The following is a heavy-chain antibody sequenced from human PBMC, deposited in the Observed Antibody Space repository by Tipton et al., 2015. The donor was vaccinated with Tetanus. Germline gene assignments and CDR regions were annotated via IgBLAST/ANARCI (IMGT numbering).Heavy chain of an antibody. V-gene: IGHV4-61*01. CDR1: GGSVSSGSYY. CDR3: ARDRGVRGGYYYYHGMDV. J-gene: IGHJ6*02. CDR2: ILYGGGT. Sequence: TLSLTCTIFGGSVSSGSYYWAWIRQPPGKGLEYIGYILYGGGTHYNPSLKSRVTVSADPSQNQFSLKVNSVTAADTAVYYCARDRGVRGGYYYYHGMDVWGQGTTVTVSS. D-gene: IGHD3-10*01.